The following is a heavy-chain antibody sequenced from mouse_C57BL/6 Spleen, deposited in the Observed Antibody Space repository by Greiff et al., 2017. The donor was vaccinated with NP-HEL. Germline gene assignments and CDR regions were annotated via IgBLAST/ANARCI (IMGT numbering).Heavy chain of an antibody. CDR1: GYTFTSYW. CDR2: INPSSGYT. Sequence: VQLQQSGAELAKPGASVKLSCKASGYTFTSYWMHWVKQRPGQGLEWIGYINPSSGYTKYNQKFKGKATLTADKSSSTAYMQLSSLTYEDSAVYYCARPLYCGSSYHFDYWGQGTTLTVSS. J-gene: IGHJ2*01. D-gene: IGHD1-1*01. CDR3: ARPLYCGSSYHFDY. V-gene: IGHV1-7*01.